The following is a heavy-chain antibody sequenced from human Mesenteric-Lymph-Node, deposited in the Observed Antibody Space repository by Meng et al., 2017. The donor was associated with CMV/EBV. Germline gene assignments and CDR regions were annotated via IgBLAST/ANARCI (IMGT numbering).Heavy chain of an antibody. D-gene: IGHD6-19*01. Sequence: LHAPAPGPGPVNLSEILSLPRTVSCVSISSFYYGGWIRQPPGRGLEWIGSVHYTGTTYYNPSLKRRVTVSVDTSKNQFSLRLTSVTAADTAVYYCARPFPSWQSPRLDPFGAWGQGTLVTASS. J-gene: IGHJ5*02. CDR3: ARPFPSWQSPRLDPFGA. CDR2: VHYTGTT. V-gene: IGHV4-39*01. CDR1: CVSISSFYY.